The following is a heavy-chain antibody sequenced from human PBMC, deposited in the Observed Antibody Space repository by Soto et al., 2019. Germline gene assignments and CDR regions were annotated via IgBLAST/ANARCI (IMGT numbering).Heavy chain of an antibody. CDR3: WRDAITYCDYAGN. CDR1: GGTLSSST. D-gene: IGHD4-17*01. CDR2: IIPILGIA. V-gene: IGHV1-69*08. J-gene: IGHJ4*02. Sequence: QVQLVQSGAEVKKPGSSVKVSCKASGGTLSSSTISWVRQAPGQGLEWMGRIIPILGIANYAQKFQGRGTMTAAKSTSTAYMELSSRRSDDTAVYYCWRDAITYCDYAGNWGQGTLVTVSS.